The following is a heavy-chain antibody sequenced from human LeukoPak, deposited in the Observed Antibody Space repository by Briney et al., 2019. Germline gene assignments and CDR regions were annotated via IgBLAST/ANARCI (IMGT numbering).Heavy chain of an antibody. J-gene: IGHJ4*02. CDR2: INPNSGGT. V-gene: IGHV1-2*02. CDR3: ARDPRTGYSSSWYDY. D-gene: IGHD6-13*01. CDR1: GYTFTGYY. Sequence: ASVKVSCKASGYTFTGYYMHWVRQAPGQGLEWMGWINPNSGGTNYAQKFQGRVTMTRDTSISTAYMELSRLRSDDTAVYYCARDPRTGYSSSWYDYWGQGTLVTVSP.